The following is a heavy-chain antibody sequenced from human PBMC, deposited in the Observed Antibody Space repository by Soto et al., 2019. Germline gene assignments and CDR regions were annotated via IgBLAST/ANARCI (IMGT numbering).Heavy chain of an antibody. CDR1: GFTFSSYS. Sequence: PGGSLRLSCAASGFTFSSYSMNWVRQAPGKGLEWVSSISSSSSYIYYADSVKGRFTISRDNAKNSLYLQMNSLRAEDTAVYYCARVHSWYVDYYYYMDVWGKGTTVTVSS. CDR2: ISSSSSYI. V-gene: IGHV3-21*01. J-gene: IGHJ6*03. CDR3: ARVHSWYVDYYYYMDV. D-gene: IGHD6-13*01.